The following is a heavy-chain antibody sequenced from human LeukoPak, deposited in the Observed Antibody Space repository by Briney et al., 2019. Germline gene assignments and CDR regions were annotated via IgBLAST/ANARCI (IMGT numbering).Heavy chain of an antibody. CDR3: ARAAPYCSSTSCYSNGMDV. Sequence: SETLSLTCTVSGGSISSYYWSWIRQPAGKGLEWIGRIYTSGSTNYNPSLKSRVTMSVDTSKNQFSLKLSSVTAADTAVYYCARAAPYCSSTSCYSNGMDVWGQGTTVTVSS. V-gene: IGHV4-4*07. J-gene: IGHJ6*02. CDR1: GGSISSYY. CDR2: IYTSGST. D-gene: IGHD2-2*01.